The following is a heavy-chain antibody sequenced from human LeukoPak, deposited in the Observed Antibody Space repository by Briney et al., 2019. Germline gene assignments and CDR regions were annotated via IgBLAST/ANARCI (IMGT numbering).Heavy chain of an antibody. Sequence: GGSLRLSCAASGFTVSSNYMSWVRQAPGKGLEWVSVIYSGGSTYYADSVKGRFTISRDNSKNTLYLQTNSLRAEDTAVYYCASPLGYCTNGVCLPSYAFDIWGQGTKVTVSS. D-gene: IGHD2-8*01. V-gene: IGHV3-53*01. J-gene: IGHJ3*02. CDR3: ASPLGYCTNGVCLPSYAFDI. CDR1: GFTVSSNY. CDR2: IYSGGST.